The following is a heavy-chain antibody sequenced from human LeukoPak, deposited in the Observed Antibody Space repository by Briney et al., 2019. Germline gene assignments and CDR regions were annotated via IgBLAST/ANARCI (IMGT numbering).Heavy chain of an antibody. D-gene: IGHD2-2*01. CDR2: IYYSGST. CDR1: GFTFSSYS. CDR3: ARDLGQLHDAFDI. V-gene: IGHV4-39*07. J-gene: IGHJ3*02. Sequence: GSLRLSCAASGFTFSSYSMNWLRQPPGKGLEGIGRIYYSGSTYYNPSLKSQVTISVDTSKNQFSLKLSSVTAADTAVYYCARDLGQLHDAFDIWGQGTMVTVSS.